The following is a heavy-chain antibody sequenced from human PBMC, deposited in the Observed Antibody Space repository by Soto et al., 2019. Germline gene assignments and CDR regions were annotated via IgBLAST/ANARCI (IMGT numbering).Heavy chain of an antibody. CDR3: ARDISQAYDAFDI. J-gene: IGHJ3*02. CDR2: IIPIFGTT. V-gene: IGHV1-69*05. CDR1: GGTFSSYA. Sequence: GASVKVSCKASGGTFSSYAISWVRQAPGQGLEWMGGIIPIFGTTNYAQKLQGRVTITTDESTSTAYMELRSLRSDDTAVYYCARDISQAYDAFDIWGQGTMVTVSS.